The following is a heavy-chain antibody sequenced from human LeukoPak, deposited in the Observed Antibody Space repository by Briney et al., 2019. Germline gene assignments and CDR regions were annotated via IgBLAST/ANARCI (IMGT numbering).Heavy chain of an antibody. J-gene: IGHJ5*02. Sequence: GGSLRLSCAASGFTFSSYSMNWVRQAPGKGLEWVSSISSSSSYIYYADSVKGRFTISRDNAKNSLYLQMNSLRAEDTAVYYCARGDLRSYYYDSSGDWNWFDPWGQGTLVTVSS. CDR2: ISSSSSYI. CDR1: GFTFSSYS. CDR3: ARGDLRSYYYDSSGDWNWFDP. V-gene: IGHV3-21*01. D-gene: IGHD3-22*01.